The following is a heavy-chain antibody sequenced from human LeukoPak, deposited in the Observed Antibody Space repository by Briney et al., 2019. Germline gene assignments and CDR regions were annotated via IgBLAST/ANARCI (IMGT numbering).Heavy chain of an antibody. D-gene: IGHD2-8*02. V-gene: IGHV3-30*18. J-gene: IGHJ4*02. CDR3: AKDPIWWNYFDY. CDR1: GFTFSRHG. Sequence: GGSLRLSCAASGFTFSRHGMHWVRQAPGKGLEWVAVISYDGSNKHYADSVKGRFTISRGNSKNTLYLQMNSPRAEDTAVYYCAKDPIWWNYFDYWGQGTLVTVSS. CDR2: ISYDGSNK.